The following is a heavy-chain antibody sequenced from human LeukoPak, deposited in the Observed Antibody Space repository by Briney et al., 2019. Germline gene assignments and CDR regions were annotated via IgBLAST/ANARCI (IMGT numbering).Heavy chain of an antibody. CDR1: VGSISSYY. CDR3: ARLPGFRDAFDI. CDR2: IYYSGST. Sequence: SETLSLTRTVSVGSISSYYWIWIRQPPAKGLEWIGYIYYSGSTNYNPSLKSRVTISVDTSKNQFSLKLSSVTAADTAVYYCARLPGFRDAFDIWGQGTMVTVSS. J-gene: IGHJ3*02. V-gene: IGHV4-59*08.